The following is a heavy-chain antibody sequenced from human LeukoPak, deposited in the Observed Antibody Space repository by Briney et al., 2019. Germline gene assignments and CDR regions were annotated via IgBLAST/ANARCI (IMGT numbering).Heavy chain of an antibody. J-gene: IGHJ5*02. Sequence: AGGSLRLSCAASGFTFSSYGMHWVRQAPGKGLEWVAVISYDGSNKYYADSVKGRFTISRDNSKNTLYLQMNSLRAEDTAVYYCAKVESGGATNWFDPWGQGTLVTVSS. CDR3: AKVESGGATNWFDP. V-gene: IGHV3-30*18. CDR2: ISYDGSNK. CDR1: GFTFSSYG. D-gene: IGHD1-26*01.